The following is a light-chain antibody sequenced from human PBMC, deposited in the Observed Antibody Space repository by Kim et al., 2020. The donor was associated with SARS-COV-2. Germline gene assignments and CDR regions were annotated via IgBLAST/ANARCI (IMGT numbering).Light chain of an antibody. J-gene: IGKJ4*01. Sequence: ASVGDRVTITCRASQGISSYLAWSQQKPEKAPKLLIYAASTLQSGVPSRFSGSGSGTEFTLTISSLQPEDFATYYCQQLNSYPLTFGGGTKVEIK. CDR2: AAS. V-gene: IGKV1-9*01. CDR1: QGISSY. CDR3: QQLNSYPLT.